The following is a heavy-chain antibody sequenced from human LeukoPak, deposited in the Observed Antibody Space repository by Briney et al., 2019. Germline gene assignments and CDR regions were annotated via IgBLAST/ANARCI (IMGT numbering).Heavy chain of an antibody. CDR2: ISWNSGSI. J-gene: IGHJ4*02. V-gene: IGHV3-9*01. CDR3: AKDSFPSGSSWFWGYFDY. Sequence: PGRSLRLSCAASGFTFDDYAMHWVRQAPGKGLEWVSGISWNSGSIGYADSVKGRFTISRDNAKNSLYLQMNSLRAEDTALYYCAKDSFPSGSSWFWGYFDYWGQGTLVTVSS. CDR1: GFTFDDYA. D-gene: IGHD6-13*01.